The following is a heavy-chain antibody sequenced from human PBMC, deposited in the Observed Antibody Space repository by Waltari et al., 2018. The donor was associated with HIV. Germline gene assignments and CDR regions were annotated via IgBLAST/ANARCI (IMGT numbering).Heavy chain of an antibody. D-gene: IGHD5-12*01. CDR3: ARRRWLQKGGRGAFDI. CDR1: GYSFTSSW. J-gene: IGHJ3*02. V-gene: IGHV5-51*03. Sequence: EVQLVQPGAEVKQPGESLKTSCKGSGYSFTSSWIGWVRQMPGKGLEWMGISYPGDSDTRYSPSFQGQVTISADKSISTAYLQWSSLKASDSAMYYCARRRWLQKGGRGAFDIWGQGTMVTVSS. CDR2: SYPGDSDT.